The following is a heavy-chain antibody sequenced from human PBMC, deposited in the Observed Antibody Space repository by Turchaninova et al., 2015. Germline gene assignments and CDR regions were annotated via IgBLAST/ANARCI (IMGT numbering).Heavy chain of an antibody. CDR2: IYWDDDK. J-gene: IGHJ3*02. Sequence: QITLKESGPTLVESTQTLTLTCTFSGFSVSTTGVGVGWIRQPPGKALEWLALIYWDDDKRYSPFRTITLTITKDTSKNQVVLTLTNMDPVDTATYYCSHRRMYIPAAADAFDIWGQGTVVSVSS. CDR1: GFSVSTTGVG. D-gene: IGHD6-25*01. CDR3: SHRRMYIPAAADAFDI. V-gene: IGHV2-5*02.